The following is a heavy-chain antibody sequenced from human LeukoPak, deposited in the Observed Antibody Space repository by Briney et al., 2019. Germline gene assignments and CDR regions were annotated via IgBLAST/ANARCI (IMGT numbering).Heavy chain of an antibody. D-gene: IGHD1-26*01. V-gene: IGHV1-2*02. J-gene: IGHJ3*02. CDR3: ARVVGATGYDAFDI. CDR2: INPNSGGT. CDR1: GYTFTGYY. Sequence: ASVKVSCKASGYTFTGYYMHWVRQAPGQGLEWMGWINPNSGGTNYAQKFQGRVTMTRGTSISTAYMELSRLRSDGTAVYYCARVVGATGYDAFDIWGQGTMVTVSS.